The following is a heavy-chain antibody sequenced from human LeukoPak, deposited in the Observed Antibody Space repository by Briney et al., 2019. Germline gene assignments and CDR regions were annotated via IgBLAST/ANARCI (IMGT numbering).Heavy chain of an antibody. CDR1: GFTFSSHW. V-gene: IGHV3-74*01. CDR2: SNSDGSST. D-gene: IGHD3-10*01. CDR3: SRGPGVAGRFFVGDQ. J-gene: IGHJ4*02. Sequence: GGSLRLSCAASGFTFSSHWMHWVRQAPGKGLVWVSRSNSDGSSTSYGDSVKGRFTISRDNAKNTLYLQMNSLRAEDTAVYYRSRGPGVAGRFFVGDQWGQGTLVTVSS.